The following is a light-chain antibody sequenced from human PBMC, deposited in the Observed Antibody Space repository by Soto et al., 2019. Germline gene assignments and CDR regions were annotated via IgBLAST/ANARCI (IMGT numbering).Light chain of an antibody. J-gene: IGKJ5*01. Sequence: DIPMTQSPSSLSASVEDRVTITCRASQSISKYLNWFQLKPGKAPQLLIYGASNLHGGVPSRFSGSGSGTDFTLTIGSLQPEDFATCYCQQSFSIPLTFGQGTRLEIK. V-gene: IGKV1-39*01. CDR2: GAS. CDR3: QQSFSIPLT. CDR1: QSISKY.